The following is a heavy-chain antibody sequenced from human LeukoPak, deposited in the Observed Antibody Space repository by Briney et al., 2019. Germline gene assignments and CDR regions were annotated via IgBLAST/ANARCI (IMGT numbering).Heavy chain of an antibody. CDR1: GYTFTSYA. CDR3: AKKQEGSTSLGHTGYYYYMDV. CDR2: INTKTGNP. J-gene: IGHJ6*03. V-gene: IGHV7-4-1*02. Sequence: ASVTVSCKASGYTFTSYAMNWVRQAPGQGLEWMGWINTKTGNPTYAQGFTGRFVFSLDTSVSTAYLQISSLKAEDTAVYYYAKKQEGSTSLGHTGYYYYMDVWGKGTTVTVSS. D-gene: IGHD2-2*01.